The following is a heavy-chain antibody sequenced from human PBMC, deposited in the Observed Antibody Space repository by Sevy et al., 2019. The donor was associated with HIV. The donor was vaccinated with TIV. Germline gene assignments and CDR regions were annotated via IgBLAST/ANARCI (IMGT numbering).Heavy chain of an antibody. J-gene: IGHJ4*02. CDR3: ARGVNYYDSSGYYFDY. V-gene: IGHV4-59*01. CDR1: GGSISSYY. D-gene: IGHD3-22*01. Sequence: SETLSLTCTVSGGSISSYYWSWIRQPPGKGLEWIGYIYYSGSTNYNPSLKSRVTISVDTSKNQFSLKLSSVTAADTALYYCARGVNYYDSSGYYFDYWGQGTLVTVSS. CDR2: IYYSGST.